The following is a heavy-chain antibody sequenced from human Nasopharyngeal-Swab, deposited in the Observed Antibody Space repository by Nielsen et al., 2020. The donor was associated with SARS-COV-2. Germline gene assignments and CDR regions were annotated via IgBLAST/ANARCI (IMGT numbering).Heavy chain of an antibody. CDR3: ARSSDTAMVSRYYYYGMDV. J-gene: IGHJ6*02. D-gene: IGHD5-18*01. Sequence: GESLKISCQGSGYSFTSYWIGWGRQRPGKGLEWMGIIYPGDSDTRYSPSFQGQVTISADKSISTAYLQWSSLKASDTAMYYCARSSDTAMVSRYYYYGMDVWGQGTTVTVSS. V-gene: IGHV5-51*01. CDR2: IYPGDSDT. CDR1: GYSFTSYW.